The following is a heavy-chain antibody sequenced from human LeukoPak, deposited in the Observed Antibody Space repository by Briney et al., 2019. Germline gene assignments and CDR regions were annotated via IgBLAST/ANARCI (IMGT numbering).Heavy chain of an antibody. CDR1: GYTFTGYY. V-gene: IGHV1-2*02. Sequence: GASVKVSCKTSGYTFTGYYMQWVRQAPGQGLEWMGWINPNSGDTNSAQKFQGRVTITADESTSTAYMELSSLRSEDTAVYYCAREFYGSGSYGTYYFDYWGQGTLVTVSS. CDR3: AREFYGSGSYGTYYFDY. J-gene: IGHJ4*02. D-gene: IGHD3-10*01. CDR2: INPNSGDT.